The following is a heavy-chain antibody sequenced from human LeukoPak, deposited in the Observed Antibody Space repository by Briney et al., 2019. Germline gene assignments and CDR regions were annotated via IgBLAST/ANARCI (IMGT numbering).Heavy chain of an antibody. V-gene: IGHV3-21*01. Sequence: TGGSLRLSCAASGFTFSSYSMNWVRQAPGKGLEWVSSISSSSSYIYYADSVKGRFTISRDNAKNSLYLQMNSLRAEDTAVYYCARPLIVLNGKTNMDVWGKGTTVTVSS. CDR3: ARPLIVLNGKTNMDV. CDR2: ISSSSSYI. D-gene: IGHD2-8*01. CDR1: GFTFSSYS. J-gene: IGHJ6*03.